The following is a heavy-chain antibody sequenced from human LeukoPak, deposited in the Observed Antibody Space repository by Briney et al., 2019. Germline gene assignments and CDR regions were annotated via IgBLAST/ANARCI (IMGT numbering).Heavy chain of an antibody. D-gene: IGHD5-24*01. CDR3: AKRGEMATVPFDY. J-gene: IGHJ4*02. V-gene: IGHV3-30*18. Sequence: GRSLRLSCAASGFTFSSYGMHWVRQAPGKGLEWVAVISYDGSNKYYADSVKGRFTISRDNYKNTLYLQMNSLRAEDTAVYYCAKRGEMATVPFDYWGQGTLVTVSS. CDR2: ISYDGSNK. CDR1: GFTFSSYG.